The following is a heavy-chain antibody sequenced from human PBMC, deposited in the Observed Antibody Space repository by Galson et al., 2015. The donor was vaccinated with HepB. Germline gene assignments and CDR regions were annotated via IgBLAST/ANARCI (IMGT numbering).Heavy chain of an antibody. Sequence: SVKVSCKASGFTFTSSAVQWVRQARGQRLEWIGWIVVGSGNTNYAQKFQERVTITRDMSTSTAYMELSSLRSEDTAVYYCAAAVQLEPFTVDYWGQGTLVTVSS. D-gene: IGHD1-1*01. J-gene: IGHJ4*02. CDR2: IVVGSGNT. V-gene: IGHV1-58*01. CDR1: GFTFTSSA. CDR3: AAAVQLEPFTVDY.